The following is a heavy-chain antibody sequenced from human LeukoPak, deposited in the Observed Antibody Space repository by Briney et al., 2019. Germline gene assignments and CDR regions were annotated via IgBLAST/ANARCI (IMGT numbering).Heavy chain of an antibody. CDR3: ARAGYYDSSGYYSFDY. CDR1: GGSISSYY. D-gene: IGHD3-22*01. J-gene: IGHJ4*02. Sequence: SETLSLTCTVSGGSISSYYWSWIRQPAGKGLEWIGRIYTSGSTNYNPSLKSRVTMSVDTSKNQFSLKLSSVTAADTAVYYCARAGYYDSSGYYSFDYRGQGTLVTVSS. CDR2: IYTSGST. V-gene: IGHV4-4*07.